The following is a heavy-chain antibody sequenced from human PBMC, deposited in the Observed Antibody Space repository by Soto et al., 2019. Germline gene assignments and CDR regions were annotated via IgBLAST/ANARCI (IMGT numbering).Heavy chain of an antibody. CDR1: GFTFSSYA. D-gene: IGHD1-7*01. CDR2: ISYDGSNK. J-gene: IGHJ4*02. V-gene: IGHV3-30-3*01. CDR3: AAGITGTN. Sequence: PGGSLRLSCAASGFTFSSYAMHWVRQAPGKGLEWVAVISYDGSNKYYADSVKGRFTISRDNSKNTLYLQMNSLRAEDTAVYYCAAGITGTNWGQGTLVTAPQ.